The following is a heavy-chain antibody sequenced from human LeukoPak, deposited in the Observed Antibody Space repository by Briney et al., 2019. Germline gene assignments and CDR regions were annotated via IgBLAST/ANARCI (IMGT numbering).Heavy chain of an antibody. CDR1: GGSFSTYY. D-gene: IGHD1-1*01. V-gene: IGHV4-34*01. CDR3: ARGPTISETGYFDY. Sequence: SETLSLTCAVYGGSFSTYYWSWIRQSPGKGLEWTAEINHRGDTNYNPSVKSRVTISVDTSKNQFSLKITSLTAADTAVYYCARGPTISETGYFDYWGQGTLVTVSS. J-gene: IGHJ4*03. CDR2: INHRGDT.